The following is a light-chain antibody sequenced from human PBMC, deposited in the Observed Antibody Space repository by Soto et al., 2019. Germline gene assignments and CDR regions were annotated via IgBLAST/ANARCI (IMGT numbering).Light chain of an antibody. CDR1: QSFSGH. Sequence: EVVLTQSPDTLSLSPGERATLSCRASQSFSGHLAWYQQKPGQAPRLLIYDASKRATGIPARFSGSGFGTDFTLTISGLEPEDSAVYYCQQYGNSRGTFGQGTKV. CDR3: QQYGNSRGT. V-gene: IGKV3-11*01. CDR2: DAS. J-gene: IGKJ1*01.